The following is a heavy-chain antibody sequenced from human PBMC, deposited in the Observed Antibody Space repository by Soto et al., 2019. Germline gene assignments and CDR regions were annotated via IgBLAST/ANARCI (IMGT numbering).Heavy chain of an antibody. J-gene: IGHJ6*02. CDR2: MGYNGFT. Sequence: QVQLQESGPGLVKPSETLSLTCTISGGPMSNYYCSWLRQPPGQGLEWIGYMGYNGFTRYNPSLRXXVXXSLDTSKNQFSLNLSSVTAADTALYYCARQGFGELHGLVDVWGQGTTVTVSS. CDR3: ARQGFGELHGLVDV. CDR1: GGPMSNYY. V-gene: IGHV4-59*08. D-gene: IGHD3-10*01.